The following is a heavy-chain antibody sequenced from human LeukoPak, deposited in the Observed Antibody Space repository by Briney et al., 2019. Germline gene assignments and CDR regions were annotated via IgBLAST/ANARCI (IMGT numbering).Heavy chain of an antibody. V-gene: IGHV4-59*08. CDR3: ARISEDYGDYGSISY. J-gene: IGHJ4*02. Sequence: PSETLSLTCTVSGASISPDYWSWIRQPPGKGLEWIGYIYHSGSTYYNPSLKSRVTISVDTSKNQFSLKLSSVTAADTAVYYCARISEDYGDYGSISYWGQGTLVTVSS. CDR2: IYHSGST. CDR1: GASISPDY. D-gene: IGHD4-17*01.